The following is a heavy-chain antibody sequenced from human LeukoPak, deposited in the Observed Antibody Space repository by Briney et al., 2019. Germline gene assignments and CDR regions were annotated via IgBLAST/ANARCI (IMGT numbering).Heavy chain of an antibody. V-gene: IGHV1-2*02. CDR1: GYSFTGYY. CDR2: INPNSGDT. D-gene: IGHD3-22*01. CDR3: ARGTYHYDTTGFYRGNYFDF. Sequence: ASVKVSCKASGYSFTGYYVHWVRQAPGQGLEWVGSINPNSGDTDYAQKFQGRVTMTSDTSISTAYMEVSSLRYDETAIYFCARGTYHYDTTGFYRGNYFDFWGQGALVTVSS. J-gene: IGHJ4*02.